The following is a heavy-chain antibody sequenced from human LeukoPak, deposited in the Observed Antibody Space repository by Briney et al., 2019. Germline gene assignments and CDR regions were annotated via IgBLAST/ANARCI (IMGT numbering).Heavy chain of an antibody. J-gene: IGHJ4*02. CDR2: ISYDGSNK. D-gene: IGHD6-19*01. V-gene: IGHV3-30-3*02. Sequence: GGSLRLSCAASGFTFSSYAMHWVRQAPGKGLEWVAVISYDGSNKYYADSVKGRFTISRDNSKNTLYLQMNSLRAEDTAVYYCAKHSQWPVFLNWGQGTLVTVSS. CDR3: AKHSQWPVFLN. CDR1: GFTFSSYA.